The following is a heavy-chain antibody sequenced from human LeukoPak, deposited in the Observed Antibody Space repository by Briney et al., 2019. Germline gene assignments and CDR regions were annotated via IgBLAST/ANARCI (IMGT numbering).Heavy chain of an antibody. CDR1: GFIFSTHW. D-gene: IGHD6-19*01. Sequence: PGGSLRISCAASGFIFSTHWMNWVRQAPGKGLEWVAIIKGDGTGTLYADSVKGRFTISRDNTKSSLYLQINSLRAEDTAVYYCVGGGGWLPDFWGQGVLVTVSS. V-gene: IGHV3-7*01. CDR3: VGGGGWLPDF. CDR2: IKGDGTGT. J-gene: IGHJ4*02.